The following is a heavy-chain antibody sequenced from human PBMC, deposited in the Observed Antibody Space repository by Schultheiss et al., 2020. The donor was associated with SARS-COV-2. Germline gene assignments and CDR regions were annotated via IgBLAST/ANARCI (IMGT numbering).Heavy chain of an antibody. Sequence: GGSLRLSCAASGFTFSSYGMHWVRQAPGKGLEWVAVIWYDGSNKYYADSVKGRFTISRDNSKNTLYLQMNSLRAEDTAVYYCANIVGAYDSSGYYFYYWGQGTLVTVSS. V-gene: IGHV3-33*08. D-gene: IGHD3-22*01. CDR1: GFTFSSYG. J-gene: IGHJ4*02. CDR3: ANIVGAYDSSGYYFYY. CDR2: IWYDGSNK.